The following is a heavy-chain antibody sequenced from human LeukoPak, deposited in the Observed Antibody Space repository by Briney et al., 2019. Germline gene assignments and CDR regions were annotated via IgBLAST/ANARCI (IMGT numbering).Heavy chain of an antibody. D-gene: IGHD3-3*01. CDR1: GASISSSDYY. Sequence: SETLSLTCTVSGASISSSDYYWGWIRQPPGKGLEWIGSLYYSGNTYYHPSLKNRVTISVDTSKNQFSLNLSSVTAADTAVYYCARDPSTIFGVVLRGDYCGQGTLVTVSS. CDR3: ARDPSTIFGVVLRGDY. V-gene: IGHV4-39*02. CDR2: LYYSGNT. J-gene: IGHJ4*02.